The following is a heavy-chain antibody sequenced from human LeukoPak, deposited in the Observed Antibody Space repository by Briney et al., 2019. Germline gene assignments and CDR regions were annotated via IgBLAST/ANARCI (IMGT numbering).Heavy chain of an antibody. CDR2: ISGGKDST. D-gene: IGHD1-1*01. Sequence: GGSLRLSCAASGFTFSSYAMYWVRQAPGKGLEWVSAISGGKDSTYYADSVKGRFTISRDNSRSTLYLQMNSLRAEDTAIYYCATKRGQGTQLNCNWFDPWGQGTLVTVSS. CDR3: ATKRGQGTQLNCNWFDP. CDR1: GFTFSSYA. J-gene: IGHJ5*02. V-gene: IGHV3-23*01.